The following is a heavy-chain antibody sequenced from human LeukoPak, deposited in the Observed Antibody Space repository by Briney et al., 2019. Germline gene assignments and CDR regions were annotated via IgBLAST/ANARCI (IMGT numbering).Heavy chain of an antibody. CDR2: ISPTGSTT. CDR3: ARGPNSNWTGLDF. J-gene: IGHJ4*02. Sequence: GGSLRLSRTASGFSFSGHWMHWARQLPGKGLVWVSRISPTGSTTSYADSVKGRFTVSRDNAKNTLYLQVNNLRAEDTAVYYCARGPNSNWTGLDFWGQGTLLTVSS. V-gene: IGHV3-74*01. CDR1: GFSFSGHW. D-gene: IGHD1-1*01.